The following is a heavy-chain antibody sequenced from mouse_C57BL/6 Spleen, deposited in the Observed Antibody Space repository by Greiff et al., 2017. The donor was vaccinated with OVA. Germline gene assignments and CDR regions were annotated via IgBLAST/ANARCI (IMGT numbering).Heavy chain of an antibody. J-gene: IGHJ4*01. CDR2: ISNGGGST. D-gene: IGHD2-3*01. Sequence: EVQGVESGGGLVQPGGSLKLSCAASGFTFSDYYMYWVRQTPETRLEWVAYISNGGGSTYYPDTVKGRFTISRDNAKNTLYLQMSRLKSEDTAMYYCARQIYDGWYAMDYWGQGTSVTVSS. V-gene: IGHV5-12*01. CDR3: ARQIYDGWYAMDY. CDR1: GFTFSDYY.